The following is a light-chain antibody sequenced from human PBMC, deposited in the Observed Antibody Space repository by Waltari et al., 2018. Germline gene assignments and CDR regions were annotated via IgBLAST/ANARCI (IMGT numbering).Light chain of an antibody. CDR2: HAS. Sequence: DIRMTQSPSSVSASVGDRVTITCRASQDIRTWLAWYQQKPEKAPRLLIYHASGLQSGVPSRFSGSGSGTDFTLTISSLQPEDFATYSCQQSGTFPPTFGPGTKVEI. J-gene: IGKJ1*01. CDR3: QQSGTFPPT. CDR1: QDIRTW. V-gene: IGKV1-12*01.